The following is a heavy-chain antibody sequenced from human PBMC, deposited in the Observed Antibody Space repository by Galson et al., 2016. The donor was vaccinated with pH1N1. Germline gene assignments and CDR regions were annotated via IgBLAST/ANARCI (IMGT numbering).Heavy chain of an antibody. CDR3: ARDTGA. CDR1: GFTFSSYD. CDR2: IYSGGDT. J-gene: IGHJ5*02. V-gene: IGHV3-53*01. D-gene: IGHD7-27*01. Sequence: SLRLSCAASGFTFSSYDTSWVRQAPGKGLEWVSCIYSGGDTYYADSVKGRFTVSRDSSKNTVYLQMNSLRAEDTAVYYCARDTGAWGQGTLVTVSS.